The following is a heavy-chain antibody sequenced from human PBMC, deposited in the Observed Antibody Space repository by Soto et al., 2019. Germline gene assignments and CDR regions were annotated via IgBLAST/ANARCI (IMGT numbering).Heavy chain of an antibody. Sequence: PSETLSLTCTVSGGSISSGGYYWSWIRQHPGKGLEWIGYIYYSGSTYYNPSLKSRVTISVDTSKNQFSLKLSSVTAADTAVYYCARVPRDYYYDSSGYYCYFDYWGQGTMVPV. V-gene: IGHV4-31*03. J-gene: IGHJ4*02. CDR1: GGSISSGGYY. CDR2: IYYSGST. D-gene: IGHD3-22*01. CDR3: ARVPRDYYYDSSGYYCYFDY.